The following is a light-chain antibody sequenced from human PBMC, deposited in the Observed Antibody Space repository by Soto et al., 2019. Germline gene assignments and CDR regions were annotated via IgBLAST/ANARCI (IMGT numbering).Light chain of an antibody. V-gene: IGLV2-8*01. CDR3: SSYAGSNNFEV. Sequence: QSALTQPPSASGSPGQSVAISCTGTSSDIGAYNYVSWYQQHPGKAPKLMLYEVNKRPSGVPDRFSGSKSGNTASLTVSGLQAEDEADYYCSSYAGSNNFEVFGGGTQLTVL. CDR1: SSDIGAYNY. J-gene: IGLJ2*01. CDR2: EVN.